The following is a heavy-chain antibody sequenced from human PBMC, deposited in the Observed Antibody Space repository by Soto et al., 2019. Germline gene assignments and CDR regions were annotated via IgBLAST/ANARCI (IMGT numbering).Heavy chain of an antibody. V-gene: IGHV2-70*11. CDR3: SRVRDDYDYFDY. J-gene: IGHJ4*02. CDR2: IDWDDDT. CDR1: GFSLTTFGMC. Sequence: SGPTLVNPTQTLTLTCTFSGFSLTTFGMCVTWIRQPPGKALEWLARIDWDDDTYFSTSLKTRLSISKDTSKNQVVLRMTNMDPVDTATYYCSRVRDDYDYFDYWGQGTLVTVSS. D-gene: IGHD3-10*01.